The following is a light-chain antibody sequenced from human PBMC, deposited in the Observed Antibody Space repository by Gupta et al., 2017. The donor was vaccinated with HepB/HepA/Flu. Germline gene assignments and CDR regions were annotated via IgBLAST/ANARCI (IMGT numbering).Light chain of an antibody. Sequence: VLTQSPETVSVSPGERVTLSCTANRNVSSTYLAWYQQKPGQAPRILIFGASNRATGVPDRFSSSGSGRDFALIINKLEPDDFAVYHCQQFGSSPRTFGQGTKVEVK. J-gene: IGKJ1*01. CDR1: RNVSSTY. CDR2: GAS. CDR3: QQFGSSPRT. V-gene: IGKV3-20*01.